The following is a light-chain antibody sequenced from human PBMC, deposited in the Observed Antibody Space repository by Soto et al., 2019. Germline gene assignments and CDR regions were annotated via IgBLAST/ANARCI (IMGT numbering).Light chain of an antibody. J-gene: IGLJ1*01. CDR3: QSYDSGLLGYA. V-gene: IGLV1-40*01. Sequence: QSVLAQPPSVSGAPGQRVTISCSGTTSNIGADYDVQWYRQLPGTAPKLLIHGNTNRPSGVPDRFSGSKSGTSASLAITGLQSEDEGDYCCQSYDSGLLGYAFGSGTKVTVL. CDR2: GNT. CDR1: TSNIGADYD.